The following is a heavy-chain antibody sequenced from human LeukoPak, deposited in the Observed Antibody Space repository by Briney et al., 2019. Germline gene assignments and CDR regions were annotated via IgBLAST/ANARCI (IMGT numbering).Heavy chain of an antibody. CDR3: ARDKVVGATYFDY. CDR1: GFTFSNYW. Sequence: PGGSLRLSCAASGFTFSNYWMGWVRQAPGKGLEWVANIQQDGSEIYYVDSVKGRFTISRDNAKNSLYLQMNSLRAEDTAVYYCARDKVVGATYFDYWGQGTLVTVSS. CDR2: IQQDGSEI. J-gene: IGHJ4*02. V-gene: IGHV3-7*01. D-gene: IGHD1-26*01.